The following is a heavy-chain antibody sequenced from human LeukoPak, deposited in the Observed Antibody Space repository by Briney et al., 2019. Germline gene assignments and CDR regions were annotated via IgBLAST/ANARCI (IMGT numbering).Heavy chain of an antibody. V-gene: IGHV4-4*07. Sequence: PSETLSLTCTVSGDSISTYYWSWIRQPAGKGLEWIGLIYTGGSTNYNPSLKSRVTMSADTSKSQFSLKRSSVTPADTAVYYCARQRGVAFDYWGQGTLVTVSS. D-gene: IGHD3-10*01. J-gene: IGHJ4*02. CDR1: GDSISTYY. CDR3: ARQRGVAFDY. CDR2: IYTGGST.